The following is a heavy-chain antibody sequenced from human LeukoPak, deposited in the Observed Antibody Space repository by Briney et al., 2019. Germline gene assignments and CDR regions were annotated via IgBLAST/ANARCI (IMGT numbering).Heavy chain of an antibody. D-gene: IGHD3-9*01. J-gene: IGHJ4*02. CDR3: ARELSGPYDILTGHFDY. Sequence: PGGSLRLSCAASGFTFDDYAMHWVRQAPGKGLEWVSGISWNSGSIGYADSVKGRFTISRDNAKNSLYLQMNSLRAEDTAVYYCARELSGPYDILTGHFDYWGQGTLVTVSS. CDR2: ISWNSGSI. CDR1: GFTFDDYA. V-gene: IGHV3-9*01.